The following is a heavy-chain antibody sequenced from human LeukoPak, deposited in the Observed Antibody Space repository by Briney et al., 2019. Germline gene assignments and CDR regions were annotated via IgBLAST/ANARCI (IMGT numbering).Heavy chain of an antibody. V-gene: IGHV3-66*01. J-gene: IGHJ4*02. Sequence: PGGSLRLSCAASGFTVRNNYMSWVRQAPGKGLELVSVIYSGGSTYYADSVKGRFTISRDNSKNTLYLQMNSLRAEDTAVYFCATGERMVRGDGVDYWGQGTLVTVSS. D-gene: IGHD3-10*01. CDR2: IYSGGST. CDR3: ATGERMVRGDGVDY. CDR1: GFTVRNNY.